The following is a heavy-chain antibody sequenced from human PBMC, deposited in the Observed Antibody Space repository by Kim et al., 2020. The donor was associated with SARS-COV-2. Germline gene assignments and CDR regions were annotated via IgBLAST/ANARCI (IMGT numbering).Heavy chain of an antibody. J-gene: IGHJ4*02. Sequence: SVKGRFTISRDNSTTTLYLQMNSLRAEDTAVYYWAKVRRDPYKDEAEADYWGQGTLVTVSS. D-gene: IGHD1-20*01. V-gene: IGHV3-23*01. CDR3: AKVRRDPYKDEAEADY.